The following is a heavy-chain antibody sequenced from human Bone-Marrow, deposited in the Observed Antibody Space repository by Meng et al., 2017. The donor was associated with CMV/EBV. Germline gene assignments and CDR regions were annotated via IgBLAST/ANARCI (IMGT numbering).Heavy chain of an antibody. CDR2: INHSGST. CDR1: GGSFSGYY. J-gene: IGHJ6*02. Sequence: SETLSLTCAVDGGSFSGYYWSWNRQLPGKGLEWIGGINHSGSTNYNPSLKSRVTISVETSKNQFSLKLTSVTAADTAVYYCASAAAYQVPPYYYGMDVWGQETTVTVSS. V-gene: IGHV4-34*01. CDR3: ASAAAYQVPPYYYGMDV. D-gene: IGHD2-2*01.